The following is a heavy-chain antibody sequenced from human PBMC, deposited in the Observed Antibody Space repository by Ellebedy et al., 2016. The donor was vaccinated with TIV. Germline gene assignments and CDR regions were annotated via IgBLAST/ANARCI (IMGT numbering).Heavy chain of an antibody. J-gene: IGHJ4*02. CDR1: GFSFRNYA. D-gene: IGHD3-16*01. Sequence: GGSLRLXXAASGFSFRNYAMNWVRQTPEKGLEWIAAISSGDNRTYYVDSVRGRFTISRDDSRNTLYLQMNSLRTEDTAVYYCVKGGYAYIWGSFPHYWGQGTQVTVSS. CDR2: ISSGDNRT. CDR3: VKGGYAYIWGSFPHY. V-gene: IGHV3-23*01.